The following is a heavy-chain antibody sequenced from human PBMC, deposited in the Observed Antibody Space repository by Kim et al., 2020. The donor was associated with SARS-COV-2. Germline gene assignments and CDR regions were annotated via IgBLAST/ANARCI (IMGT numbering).Heavy chain of an antibody. CDR2: IKQDGSEK. CDR3: ARDLEYYDSSGYYFELNYFDD. V-gene: IGHV3-7*01. Sequence: GGSLRLSCAASGFTFSSYWMSWVRQAPGKGLEWVANIKQDGSEKYYVDSVKGRFTISRDNAKNSLYLQMNSLRAGDTAVYYCARDLEYYDSSGYYFELNYFDDWGQGTLVTVSS. J-gene: IGHJ4*02. D-gene: IGHD3-22*01. CDR1: GFTFSSYW.